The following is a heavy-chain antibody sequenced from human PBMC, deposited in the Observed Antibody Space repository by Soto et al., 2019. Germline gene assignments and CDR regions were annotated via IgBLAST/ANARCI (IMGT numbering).Heavy chain of an antibody. V-gene: IGHV3-30-3*01. Sequence: QVQLVESGGGVVQPGRSLRLSCAASGFTFSSYAMHWVRQAPGKGLEWVAVISYDGSNKYYADSVKGRFTISRDNSKNXLXLXXNSLRAEDTAVYYCAREVTIFGVVITHYYYYGMDVWGQGTTVTVSS. CDR1: GFTFSSYA. D-gene: IGHD3-3*01. CDR3: AREVTIFGVVITHYYYYGMDV. J-gene: IGHJ6*02. CDR2: ISYDGSNK.